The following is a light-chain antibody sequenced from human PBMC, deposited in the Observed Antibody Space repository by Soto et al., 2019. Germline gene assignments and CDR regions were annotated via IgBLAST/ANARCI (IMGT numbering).Light chain of an antibody. J-gene: IGKJ2*01. CDR1: QGISSY. Sequence: IQLTQSPSSLSASVGDRVTITCRASQGISSYLAWYQQKPGKAPKLLIYAASTLQSGVPSRFSGSGSGTDFTLTFSSLQPEDFATYYCQQLNSYPYTCGQGTKLEIK. CDR3: QQLNSYPYT. V-gene: IGKV1-9*01. CDR2: AAS.